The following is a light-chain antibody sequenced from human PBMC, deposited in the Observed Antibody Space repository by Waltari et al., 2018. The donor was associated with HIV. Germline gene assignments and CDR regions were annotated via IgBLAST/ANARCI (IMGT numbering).Light chain of an antibody. Sequence: QPALTQPPSASGSPGQSVTITCTGTINDVGNYDYVSWYQQHPGKAPNLLIYEAGRRPSGVPDRSFGSKSGTPASLTVSGLQAEDEADYYCNSYAGNYRGVFGGGTKLTVL. CDR3: NSYAGNYRGV. V-gene: IGLV2-8*01. J-gene: IGLJ2*01. CDR2: EAG. CDR1: INDVGNYDY.